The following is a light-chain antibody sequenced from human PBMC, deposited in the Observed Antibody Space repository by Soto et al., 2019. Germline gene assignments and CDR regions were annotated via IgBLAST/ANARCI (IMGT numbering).Light chain of an antibody. J-gene: IGLJ1*01. Sequence: QSALTQPASVSGSPGQSITISCTGTSSDVGGYNHVSWYQQNPGKAPQLMIYDVTNRPSGVSNRFSGSKSGNTASLTISGLQAEDEADYYCVSYTTSSTLYVFGTGTKVPVL. CDR3: VSYTTSSTLYV. V-gene: IGLV2-14*01. CDR2: DVT. CDR1: SSDVGGYNH.